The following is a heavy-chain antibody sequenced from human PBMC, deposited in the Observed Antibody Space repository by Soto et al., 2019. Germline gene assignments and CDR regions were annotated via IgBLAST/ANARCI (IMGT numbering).Heavy chain of an antibody. Sequence: PSETLSLTCTVSGGSISSSSYYWGWLRQPPGKGLEWIGSIYYSGSTYYNPSLKSRVTISVDTSKNQFSLKLSSVTAADTAVYYCAMPDDPVAGTWNAFDIWGQGTMVTVSS. J-gene: IGHJ3*02. CDR3: AMPDDPVAGTWNAFDI. V-gene: IGHV4-39*01. CDR2: IYYSGST. D-gene: IGHD6-19*01. CDR1: GGSISSSSYY.